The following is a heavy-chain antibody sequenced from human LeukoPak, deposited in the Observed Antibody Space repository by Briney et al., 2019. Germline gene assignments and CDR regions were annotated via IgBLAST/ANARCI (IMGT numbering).Heavy chain of an antibody. D-gene: IGHD6-13*01. CDR3: ARLSWYGGYFDY. CDR1: GGSCSGYY. Sequence: SETLSLTCAVYGGSCSGYYWSWIRQPPGKGLEWIGEINHSGSTNYNPSLKSRVTISVDTSKNQFSLKLSSVTAADTAVYYCARLSWYGGYFDYWGQGTLVTVSS. J-gene: IGHJ4*02. V-gene: IGHV4-34*01. CDR2: INHSGST.